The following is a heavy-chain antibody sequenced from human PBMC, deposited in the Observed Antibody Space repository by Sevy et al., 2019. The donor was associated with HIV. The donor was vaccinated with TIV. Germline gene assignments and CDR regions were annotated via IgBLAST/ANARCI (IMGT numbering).Heavy chain of an antibody. J-gene: IGHJ4*02. CDR3: ARESGSGSYYRLFDY. Sequence: ASVKVSCKASGGTFSSYAISWVRQAPGQGLEWMGGIIPIFGTANYAQKFHGRVTITADESTSTAYMELSSLRSEDTAVYYCARESGSGSYYRLFDYWGQGTLVTVSS. CDR1: GGTFSSYA. V-gene: IGHV1-69*13. D-gene: IGHD3-10*01. CDR2: IIPIFGTA.